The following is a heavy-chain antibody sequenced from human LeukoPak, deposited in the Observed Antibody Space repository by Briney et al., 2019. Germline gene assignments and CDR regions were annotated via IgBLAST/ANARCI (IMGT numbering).Heavy chain of an antibody. D-gene: IGHD2-15*01. Sequence: GESLKISCKGSGNSINNYWIGWVRQMPGKGLEWMGIIYPADSDIRYSPSFQGQVTISADKSISTAYLQWSSLKASDTAIYYCARREYCSGGSCYTWFDPWGQGTLVIVSS. CDR2: IYPADSDI. V-gene: IGHV5-51*01. CDR1: GNSINNYW. CDR3: ARREYCSGGSCYTWFDP. J-gene: IGHJ5*02.